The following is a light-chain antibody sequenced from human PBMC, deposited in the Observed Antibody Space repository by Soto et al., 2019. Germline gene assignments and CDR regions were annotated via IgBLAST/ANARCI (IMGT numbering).Light chain of an antibody. V-gene: IGLV1-40*01. CDR2: GTT. CDR3: QSYDGTLSGSYV. J-gene: IGLJ1*01. Sequence: QSALTQPPSVSGAPGQRVTISCTGSSSNIGAGYDVHWYQQLPGTAPKLVMYGTTNRPSGVPDRFSGSKSGTSASLAITGLQAEDEAAYYCQSYDGTLSGSYVFGIGTKVTVL. CDR1: SSNIGAGYD.